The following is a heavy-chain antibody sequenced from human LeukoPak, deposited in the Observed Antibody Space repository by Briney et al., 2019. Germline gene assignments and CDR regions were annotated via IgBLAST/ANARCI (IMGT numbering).Heavy chain of an antibody. D-gene: IGHD2-2*01. CDR2: IYTSGST. CDR1: GGSISSGSYY. J-gene: IGHJ6*03. CDR3: ARDRSQPMPRYYYMDV. V-gene: IGHV4-61*02. Sequence: SETLSLTCTVSGGSISSGSYYWSWIRQPAGKGLEWIGRIYTSGSTNYNPSLKSRVTISVDTSKNQFSLKLSSVTAADTAVYYCARDRSQPMPRYYYMDVWGKGTTVTVSS.